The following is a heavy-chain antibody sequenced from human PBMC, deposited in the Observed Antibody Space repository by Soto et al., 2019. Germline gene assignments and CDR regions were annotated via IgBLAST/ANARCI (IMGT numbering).Heavy chain of an antibody. CDR3: AREETGTFDC. J-gene: IGHJ4*02. V-gene: IGHV3-33*01. Sequence: PGGSLRLSCAASGSTFSSYAMHWVRQAPGKGLEWVAVIWYDGSNEDHADSVKGRFTISRDNSKNTLFLQMNSLRAEDTAVYYCAREETGTFDCWGQGTLVTVSS. CDR2: IWYDGSNE. D-gene: IGHD1-1*01. CDR1: GSTFSSYA.